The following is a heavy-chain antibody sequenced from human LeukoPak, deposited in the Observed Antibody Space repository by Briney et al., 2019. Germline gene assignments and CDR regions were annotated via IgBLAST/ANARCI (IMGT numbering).Heavy chain of an antibody. Sequence: GSSVKVSCKASGGTFSSYAISWVRQAPGQGLEWMGGIIPIFGTANYAQKFQGRVTITTDESTSTAYMELSSLRSEDTAVYYCARDGELGATGSKYDYWGQGTLVTVSS. CDR1: GGTFSSYA. V-gene: IGHV1-69*05. CDR2: IIPIFGTA. J-gene: IGHJ4*02. D-gene: IGHD1-26*01. CDR3: ARDGELGATGSKYDY.